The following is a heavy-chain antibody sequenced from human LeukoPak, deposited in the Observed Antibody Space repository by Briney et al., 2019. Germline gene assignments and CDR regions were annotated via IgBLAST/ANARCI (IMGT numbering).Heavy chain of an antibody. CDR2: ILTGGTT. D-gene: IGHD2-21*01. CDR3: ARVFDKDV. J-gene: IGHJ6*03. Sequence: SETLSLTCTVSGGSISDSYWRWIRQPAGKGLEWIGRILTGGTTHYNPSLKSRVTMSVDTSKNPFSLRLSSVTAADTAVYYGARVFDKDVWGKGTTVTVSS. V-gene: IGHV4-4*07. CDR1: GGSISDSY.